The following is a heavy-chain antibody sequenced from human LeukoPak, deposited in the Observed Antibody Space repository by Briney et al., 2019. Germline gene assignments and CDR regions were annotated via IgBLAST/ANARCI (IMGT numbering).Heavy chain of an antibody. CDR2: ISSSSSTI. V-gene: IGHV3-48*01. CDR3: ARDAYYDYVWGSYRYTGYFDY. J-gene: IGHJ4*02. Sequence: GGSLRLSCAASGFTFSSYRMNWVRQAPGKGLEWVSYISSSSSTIYYADSVKGRFTISRDNAKNSLYLQMNSLRAEDTAVYYCARDAYYDYVWGSYRYTGYFDYWGQGTLVTVSS. CDR1: GFTFSSYR. D-gene: IGHD3-16*02.